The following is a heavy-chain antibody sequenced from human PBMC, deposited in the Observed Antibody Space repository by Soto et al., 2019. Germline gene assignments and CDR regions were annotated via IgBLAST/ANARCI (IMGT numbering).Heavy chain of an antibody. Sequence: GGSLRLSCAASGFTFSSYAMSWVRQAPGKGLEWVSAISGSGGSTYYADSVKGRFTISRDNSKNTLYLQMNSLRAEDTAVYYCAKGPGPESITMTLDYWGQGTLVTVSS. CDR2: ISGSGGST. V-gene: IGHV3-23*01. CDR1: GFTFSSYA. J-gene: IGHJ4*02. D-gene: IGHD3-22*01. CDR3: AKGPGPESITMTLDY.